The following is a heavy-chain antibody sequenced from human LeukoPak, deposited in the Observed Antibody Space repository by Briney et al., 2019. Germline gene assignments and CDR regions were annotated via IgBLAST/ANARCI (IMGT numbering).Heavy chain of an antibody. CDR3: AAINIAQLPIRVY. CDR2: IRYDGSAK. V-gene: IGHV3-30*02. D-gene: IGHD5-24*01. J-gene: IGHJ4*01. CDR1: GVTFSGYG. Sequence: GGSLTLSCAASGVTFSGYGMHWVRKAPGKGLEWVSFIRYDGSAKYYAESVKGRFTSSRDNSKSTLYLQMNSLRVEDTAVYYCAAINIAQLPIRVYWGQGTLVTVSS.